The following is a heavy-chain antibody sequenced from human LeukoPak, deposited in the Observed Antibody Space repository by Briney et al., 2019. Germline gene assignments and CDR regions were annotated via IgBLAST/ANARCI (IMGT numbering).Heavy chain of an antibody. CDR2: IYSSGSL. Sequence: PSETLSLTCAVYGGSFSGYYWAWIRQPPGRQLEWIGSIYSSGSLYYNPSLKSRVTISVDTSNNHFSLRLNSVTAADTAVYYCARDRRQRDYFDFWGQGARVTVSS. D-gene: IGHD1-1*01. CDR1: GGSFSGYY. CDR3: ARDRRQRDYFDF. V-gene: IGHV4-34*01. J-gene: IGHJ4*02.